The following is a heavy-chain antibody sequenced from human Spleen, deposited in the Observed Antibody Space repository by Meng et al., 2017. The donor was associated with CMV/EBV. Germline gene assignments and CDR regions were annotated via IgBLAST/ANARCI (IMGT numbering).Heavy chain of an antibody. CDR3: ARGSEQGVWTGPTPYYFDY. Sequence: GSLRLSCTVSGGSIYSNTYYYTWIRQPPGKGLEWIGYIYYSGSTNYNPSLKSRVTISVDTSKNQFSLKLTSVTAADTAVYYCARGSEQGVWTGPTPYYFDYWGQGTLVTVSS. CDR2: IYYSGST. V-gene: IGHV4-61*01. CDR1: GGSIYSNTYY. J-gene: IGHJ4*02. D-gene: IGHD3/OR15-3a*01.